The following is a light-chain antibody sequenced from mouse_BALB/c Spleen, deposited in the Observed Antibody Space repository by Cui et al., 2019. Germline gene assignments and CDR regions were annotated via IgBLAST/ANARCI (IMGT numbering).Light chain of an antibody. V-gene: IGKV4-80*01. CDR2: SPS. J-gene: IGKJ1*01. CDR1: SSVSY. Sequence: QIVLTQSPAIMSASLGEVITLVCSASSSVSYMHWYQQKSGTSPKLLIYSPSDLASGVPSRFSGSGSGTFYSLTISSVEAEDAADYYCHQWSSYPWTFGGGTKLEIK. CDR3: HQWSSYPWT.